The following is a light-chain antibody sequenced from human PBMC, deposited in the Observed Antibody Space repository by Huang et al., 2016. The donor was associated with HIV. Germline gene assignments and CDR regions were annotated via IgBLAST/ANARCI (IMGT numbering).Light chain of an antibody. CDR2: WAS. Sequence: DIVMTQSPDSLPVSLGERDTINCKSSQSLLYSSNNKNYLAWYQQKPGQPPKLLIYWASIRESGVPDRFSGSGSGTDFTLTISSLQAEDVAVYYCQQYYNTAPWTFGQGTKVEIK. CDR1: QSLLYSSNNKNY. J-gene: IGKJ1*01. CDR3: QQYYNTAPWT. V-gene: IGKV4-1*01.